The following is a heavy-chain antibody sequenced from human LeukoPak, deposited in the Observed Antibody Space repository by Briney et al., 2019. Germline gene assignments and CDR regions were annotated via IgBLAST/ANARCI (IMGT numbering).Heavy chain of an antibody. J-gene: IGHJ4*02. CDR2: ISYDGSNK. D-gene: IGHD4-23*01. V-gene: IGHV3-30*03. CDR3: ARAWVTAFDY. Sequence: PGRSLRLSCAASGFTFSSYGMHWVRQAPGKGLEWVAVISYDGSNKYYADSVKGRFTISRDNSKITLYLLLNSLRAEDTAVYYCARAWVTAFDYWGQGTLVTVSS. CDR1: GFTFSSYG.